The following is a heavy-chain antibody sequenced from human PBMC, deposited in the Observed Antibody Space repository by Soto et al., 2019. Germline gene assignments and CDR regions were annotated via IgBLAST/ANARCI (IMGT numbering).Heavy chain of an antibody. CDR3: ARGPMVRGVITLSDY. Sequence: QVQLVQSGAEVKKPGASVKVSCKASGYTFTGYYMHWVRQAPGQGLEWKGWINPNSGGTNYAQKFQGWVTKNRDTSISKAYLELSRLRSDDTAVYYCARGPMVRGVITLSDYWGQGTLVTVSS. V-gene: IGHV1-2*04. CDR1: GYTFTGYY. J-gene: IGHJ4*02. D-gene: IGHD3-10*01. CDR2: INPNSGGT.